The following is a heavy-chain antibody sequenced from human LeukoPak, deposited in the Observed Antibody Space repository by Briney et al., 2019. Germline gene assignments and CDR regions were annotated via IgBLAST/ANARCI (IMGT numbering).Heavy chain of an antibody. D-gene: IGHD2-8*01. CDR2: IIPMSGTV. CDR3: ARAPGLLLVFFDY. Sequence: GASVKVSCKASGGTFSTFGISWVRQAPGQGLEWMGGIIPMSGTVNNAQKFQGRVTITADESTSTAYMELSSLRSEDTAVYYCARAPGLLLVFFDYWGQGTLVTVSS. CDR1: GGTFSTFG. J-gene: IGHJ4*02. V-gene: IGHV1-69*01.